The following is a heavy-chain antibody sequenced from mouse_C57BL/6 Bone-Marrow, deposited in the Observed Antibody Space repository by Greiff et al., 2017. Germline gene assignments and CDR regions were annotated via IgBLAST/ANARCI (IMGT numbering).Heavy chain of an antibody. CDR3: ARGYRDYAMDY. CDR2: IDPSDSYT. D-gene: IGHD3-1*01. CDR1: GYTFTSYW. V-gene: IGHV1-69*01. Sequence: VQLQQPGAELVMPGASVKLSCKASGYTFTSYWMHWVKQRPGQGLEWIGEIDPSDSYTNYTQKFKGKSTLTVDKSSSTAYMQLSSLTSEDSAVYYCARGYRDYAMDYWGQGTSVTVSS. J-gene: IGHJ4*01.